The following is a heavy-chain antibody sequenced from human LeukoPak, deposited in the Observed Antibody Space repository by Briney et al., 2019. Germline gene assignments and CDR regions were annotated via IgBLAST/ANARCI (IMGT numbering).Heavy chain of an antibody. CDR1: GFTFSSYW. D-gene: IGHD4-23*01. Sequence: GRSLRLSCAASGFTFSSYWMHWVRQAPGKGLVCVARINSDGSSTTYADSVRGRFTTSRDNPKNTLYLQMNSLRAEDTAVYYCARGRGGNSAFDFWGQGTLVTVSS. J-gene: IGHJ4*02. CDR3: ARGRGGNSAFDF. V-gene: IGHV3-74*01. CDR2: INSDGSST.